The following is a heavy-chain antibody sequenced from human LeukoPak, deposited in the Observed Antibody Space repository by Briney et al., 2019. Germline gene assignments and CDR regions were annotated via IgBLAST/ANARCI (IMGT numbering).Heavy chain of an antibody. Sequence: SETLSLTCTVSGGSITSYYWSWIRQPPGKGLEWIGSIYYSGSTNYNPSLKSRVTISVDTSTNQFSLKLSSVTAADTAIYYCARENGYRYDYWGQGTLVTVSS. J-gene: IGHJ4*02. CDR3: ARENGYRYDY. CDR1: GGSITSYY. V-gene: IGHV4-59*01. D-gene: IGHD5-18*01. CDR2: IYYSGST.